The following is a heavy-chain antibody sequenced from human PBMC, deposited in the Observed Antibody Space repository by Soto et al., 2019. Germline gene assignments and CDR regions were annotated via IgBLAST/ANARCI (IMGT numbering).Heavy chain of an antibody. CDR1: GGSFSGYY. V-gene: IGHV4-34*01. Sequence: SETLSLTCAVYGGSFSGYYWSWIRQPPGKGLEWIGEINHSGSTNYNPSLKSRVTISVDTSKNQFSLKLSSVTAADTAVYYCARSIVVVPAADDGYYYYYYMDVWGKGTTVTVSS. D-gene: IGHD2-2*01. CDR3: ARSIVVVPAADDGYYYYYYMDV. J-gene: IGHJ6*03. CDR2: INHSGST.